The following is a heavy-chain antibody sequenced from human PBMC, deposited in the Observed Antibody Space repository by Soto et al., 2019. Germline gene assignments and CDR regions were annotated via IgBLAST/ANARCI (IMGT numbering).Heavy chain of an antibody. J-gene: IGHJ4*02. CDR1: GFTFSSYS. D-gene: IGHD2-2*01. Sequence: GESLKISCAASGFTFSSYSMNWVRQAPGKGLEWVSSISSSSSYIYYADSVKGRFTISRDNAKNSLYLQMNSLRAEDTAVYYCAREGVVVPAAMTAVAGFPHYFDYWGQGTLVTVSS. V-gene: IGHV3-21*01. CDR2: ISSSSSYI. CDR3: AREGVVVPAAMTAVAGFPHYFDY.